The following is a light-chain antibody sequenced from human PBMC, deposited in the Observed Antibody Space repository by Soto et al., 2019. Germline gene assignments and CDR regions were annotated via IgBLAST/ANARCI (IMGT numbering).Light chain of an antibody. V-gene: IGKV3-20*01. CDR3: QQYGSSPSIT. Sequence: EIVLTQSPGTRSLWRVGVATLAVMASQSVSSSYLAWYQQKPGQAPRLLIYGASSRATGIPDRFSGSGSGTDFTLTISRLEPEHFAVYYCQQYGSSPSITFGQGTRLEIK. J-gene: IGKJ5*01. CDR2: GAS. CDR1: QSVSSSY.